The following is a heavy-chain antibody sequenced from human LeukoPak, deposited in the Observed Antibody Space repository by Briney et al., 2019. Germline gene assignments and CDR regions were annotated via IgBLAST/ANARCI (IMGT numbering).Heavy chain of an antibody. D-gene: IGHD3-3*01. J-gene: IGHJ6*03. CDR1: GYNFDGYY. CDR2: ISAYNGNT. V-gene: IGHV1-18*04. CDR3: ARAIDSPTYDFWSGYSEYYYMDV. Sequence: ASVKVSCKASGYNFDGYYINWVRQAPGQGLEWMGWISAYNGNTNYAQKLQGRVTMTTDTSTSTAYMELRSLRSDDTAVYYCARAIDSPTYDFWSGYSEYYYMDVWGKGTTVTVSS.